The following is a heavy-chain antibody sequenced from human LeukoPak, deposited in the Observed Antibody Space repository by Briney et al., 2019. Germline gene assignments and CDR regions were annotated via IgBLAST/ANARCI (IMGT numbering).Heavy chain of an antibody. J-gene: IGHJ3*02. D-gene: IGHD4-17*01. Sequence: SETLCLTCTVSGGSISSYYWSWIREPPGKGLGWIGYIYYSGSTNYNPSLKSRVTISVDTSKNQFSLKLSSVTAADTAVYYCARLTVTTGDAFDIWGQGTMVTVSS. CDR3: ARLTVTTGDAFDI. CDR2: IYYSGST. CDR1: GGSISSYY. V-gene: IGHV4-59*08.